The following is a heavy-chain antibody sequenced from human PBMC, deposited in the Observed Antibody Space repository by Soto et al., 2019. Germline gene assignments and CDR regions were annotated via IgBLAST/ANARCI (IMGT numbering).Heavy chain of an antibody. V-gene: IGHV4-4*02. CDR2: IYHSGST. CDR3: ARTDHGLMVYAIGQGHYYYGMDV. J-gene: IGHJ6*02. CDR1: GGSISSSNW. Sequence: QVQLQESGPGLVKPSGTLSLTCAVSGGSISSSNWWSWVRQPPGKGLEWIGEIYHSGSTNYNPSLKGRVTISVDKSKNQFSLKLSSVTAADTAVYYCARTDHGLMVYAIGQGHYYYGMDVWGQGTTVTVSS. D-gene: IGHD2-8*01.